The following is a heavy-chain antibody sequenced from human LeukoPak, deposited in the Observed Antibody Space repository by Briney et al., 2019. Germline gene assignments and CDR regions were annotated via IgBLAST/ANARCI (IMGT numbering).Heavy chain of an antibody. J-gene: IGHJ3*02. CDR1: GFTFSSYA. CDR2: ISGSGGRQ. Sequence: PGGSLRLSCAAYGFTFSSYAMSWVRQPPGQGLEWVSAISGSGGRQYYADSVKGRFTISRDKAKNSLYLQMNCLRAEDTAVYYCARPKKRGRNDAFDIWGQGTMVTVSS. CDR3: ARPKKRGRNDAFDI. D-gene: IGHD1-14*01. V-gene: IGHV3-23*01.